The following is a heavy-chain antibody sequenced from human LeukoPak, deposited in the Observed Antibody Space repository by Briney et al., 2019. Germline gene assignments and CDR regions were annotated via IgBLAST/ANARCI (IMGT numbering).Heavy chain of an antibody. D-gene: IGHD3-22*01. CDR2: ISSSSSYI. CDR3: AKDYYDSSSFYVDDAFDI. Sequence: GGSLRLSCAASGFTFSSYNMNWVRQAPGKGLEWVSSISSSSSYIYYADSVKGRFTISRDNAKSSLYLQMNSLRAEDTAVYYCAKDYYDSSSFYVDDAFDIWGQGTMVTVSS. CDR1: GFTFSSYN. J-gene: IGHJ3*02. V-gene: IGHV3-21*01.